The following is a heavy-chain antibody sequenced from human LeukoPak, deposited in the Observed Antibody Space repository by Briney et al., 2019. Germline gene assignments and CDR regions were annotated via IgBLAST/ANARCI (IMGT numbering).Heavy chain of an antibody. CDR2: ISPNGGGT. CDR1: GYTFTGYY. CDR3: AREMDSSEAFDI. V-gene: IGHV1-2*02. D-gene: IGHD3-22*01. J-gene: IGHJ3*02. Sequence: ASVKVSCKASGYTFTGYYLHWVRQAPGQGLEWLGWISPNGGGTNYAPKFQARVTMTRDTSIATTYMELNRLTSDDTAVYFCAREMDSSEAFDIRGQGTLVTVSS.